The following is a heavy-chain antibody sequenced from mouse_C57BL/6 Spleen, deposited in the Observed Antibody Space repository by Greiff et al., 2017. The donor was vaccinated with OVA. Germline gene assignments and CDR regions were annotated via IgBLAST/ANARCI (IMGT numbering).Heavy chain of an antibody. V-gene: IGHV2-2*01. CDR2: IWSGGST. J-gene: IGHJ4*01. CDR3: ASYKYAMDY. D-gene: IGHD1-3*01. Sequence: QVQLKESGPGLVQPSQSLSITCTVSGFSLTSYGVHWVRQSPGKGLEWLGVIWSGGSTDYNAAFISRLSISKDNSKSQVFFKMNSLQAYDTAIYYCASYKYAMDYWGQGTSVTVSS. CDR1: GFSLTSYG.